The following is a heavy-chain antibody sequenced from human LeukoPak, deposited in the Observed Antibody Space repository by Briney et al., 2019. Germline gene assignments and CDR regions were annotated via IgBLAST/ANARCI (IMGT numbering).Heavy chain of an antibody. CDR3: ARDPFRSSFDS. V-gene: IGHV4-4*07. D-gene: IGHD1-26*01. Sequence: SETLSLTCTVSGGSISNYYWNWIRQPAGKELEWIGRIYISGATNYNPSLKSRVTMSVDTSKNQFSLKLSSVTAADTAVYYCARDPFRSSFDSWGQGTLVTVSS. CDR2: IYISGAT. CDR1: GGSISNYY. J-gene: IGHJ4*02.